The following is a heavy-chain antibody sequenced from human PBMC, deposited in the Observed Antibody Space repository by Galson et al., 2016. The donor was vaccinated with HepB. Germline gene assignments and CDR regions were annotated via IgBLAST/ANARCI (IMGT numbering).Heavy chain of an antibody. D-gene: IGHD2-8*01. V-gene: IGHV3-72*01. CDR3: ASMANGADSD. CDR2: IRNKRNNYIQ. J-gene: IGHJ4*02. CDR1: GFSFSDHY. Sequence: SLRLSCAGSGFSFSDHYMNWVRQAPGKGLEWVGRIRNKRNNYIQEYAASVTCRFTISRSDSRNSEDLQMNTLKTEDTAVYYCASMANGADSDWGQGTLVTVSS.